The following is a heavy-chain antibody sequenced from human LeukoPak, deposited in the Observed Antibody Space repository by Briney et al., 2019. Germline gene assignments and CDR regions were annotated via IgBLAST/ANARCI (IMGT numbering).Heavy chain of an antibody. J-gene: IGHJ4*02. CDR1: SGSPSNFY. Sequence: TLSLTCTVSSGSPSNFYWTSIRQAPGKGLEWMGHIHSTVLTTYNPSLPRLITFSLYTSNNQFSLRLTSVTAADTAVLSCARRFTLDRGVDKFDYWGQGKLVIVSS. CDR3: ARRFTLDRGVDKFDY. CDR2: IHSTVLT. D-gene: IGHD3-10*01. V-gene: IGHV4-59*01.